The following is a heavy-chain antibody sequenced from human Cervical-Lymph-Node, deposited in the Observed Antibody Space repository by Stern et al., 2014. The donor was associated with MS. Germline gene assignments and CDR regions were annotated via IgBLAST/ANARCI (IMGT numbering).Heavy chain of an antibody. CDR1: GFKFSIYW. CDR2: IYPGDSET. Sequence: EVQLEQSGAELIRPGESLKISCKGTGFKFSIYWIAWVRQMPGKGLEWMGIIYPGDSETRYSPSFQSQVTMSAVKSTSTAYLQWSSLNASDTAMYFCARQTTAWASDVWGQGTLVTVSS. V-gene: IGHV5-51*01. J-gene: IGHJ1*01. CDR3: ARQTTAWASDV. D-gene: IGHD1-14*01.